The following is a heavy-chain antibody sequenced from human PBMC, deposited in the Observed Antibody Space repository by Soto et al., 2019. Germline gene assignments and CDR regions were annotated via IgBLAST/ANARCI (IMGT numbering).Heavy chain of an antibody. CDR3: ARGGRGGFDY. CDR1: GFTFTIYW. CDR2: IKSDRSST. Sequence: HPGGSLRLSCAASGFTFTIYWMHWVRQAPGQGLVWVSSIKSDRSSTNYADSVKGRFTVSRDNAKNTVYLQMNSLRAEDTAVYYCARGGRGGFDYWGQGALVTVSS. D-gene: IGHD3-16*01. V-gene: IGHV3-74*01. J-gene: IGHJ4*02.